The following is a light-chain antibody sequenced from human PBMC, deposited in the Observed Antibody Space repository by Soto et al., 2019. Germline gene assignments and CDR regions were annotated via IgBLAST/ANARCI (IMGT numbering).Light chain of an antibody. J-gene: IGLJ1*01. V-gene: IGLV1-44*01. CDR2: SNN. CDR1: SSNIGGNT. Sequence: QSALTQPPSASGTPGQRVTISCSGSSSNIGGNTVNWYQQLPGTTPKLLIYSNNQRPSGVPDRFSGSKSGTSASLAISGLQSVDEADYYCAAWDDSLSGYVFGTGTKVTVL. CDR3: AAWDDSLSGYV.